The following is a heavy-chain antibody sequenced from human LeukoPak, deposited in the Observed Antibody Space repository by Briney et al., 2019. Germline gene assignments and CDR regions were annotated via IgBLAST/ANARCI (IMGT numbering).Heavy chain of an antibody. CDR1: GYSISSGYY. V-gene: IGHV4-38-2*01. CDR2: IYYSGST. Sequence: SETLSLTCAVSGYSISSGYYWGWIRQPPGKGLEWIGSIYYSGSTYYNPSLKSRVTISVDTSKNQFSLKLTSLTAADTAVYYCARREQWLVQGAFDIWGQGTMVTVSS. CDR3: ARREQWLVQGAFDI. D-gene: IGHD6-19*01. J-gene: IGHJ3*02.